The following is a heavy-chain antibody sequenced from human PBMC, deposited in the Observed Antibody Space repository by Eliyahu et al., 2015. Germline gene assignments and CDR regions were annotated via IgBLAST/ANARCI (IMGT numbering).Heavy chain of an antibody. CDR1: GSPFTXXY. CDR2: INPNSGGT. J-gene: IGHJ6*02. D-gene: IGHD2-15*01. Sequence: QVQLVQSGAEVKKPGASVKXXXXASGSPFTXXYXHWVRQAPGQGLEWMGWINPNSGGTNYAQKFQGWVTMTRDTSISTAYMELSRLRSDDTAVYYCAREESRDVVGDYYGMDVWGQGTTVTVSS. CDR3: AREESRDVVGDYYGMDV. V-gene: IGHV1-2*04.